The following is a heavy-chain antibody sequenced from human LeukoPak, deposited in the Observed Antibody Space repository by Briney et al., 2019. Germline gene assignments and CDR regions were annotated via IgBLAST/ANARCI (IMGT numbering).Heavy chain of an antibody. CDR2: INPNSGGT. D-gene: IGHD3-3*01. CDR3: ARDGRVYYDFWSGYKGVDV. V-gene: IGHV1-2*02. Sequence: ASVKVSCKASGYTFTGYYMHWVRQAPGQGLEWMGWINPNSGGTNYAQKFQGRVTMTRDTSISTAYMELSRLRSDDTAVYYCARDGRVYYDFWSGYKGVDVWGKGTTGTVSS. CDR1: GYTFTGYY. J-gene: IGHJ6*04.